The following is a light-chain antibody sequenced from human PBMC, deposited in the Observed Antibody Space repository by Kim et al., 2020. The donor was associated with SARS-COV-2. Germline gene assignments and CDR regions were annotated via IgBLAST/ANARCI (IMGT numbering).Light chain of an antibody. Sequence: GQSVTISCTGTSSDVGTYNYVSWFQQHPGKAPKLMVFDVSQRPSGVPDRFSGSKSGNTASLTFSGLQAEDEADYYCCSYAGNYSWVFGGGTQLTVL. CDR1: SSDVGTYNY. CDR3: CSYAGNYSWV. V-gene: IGLV2-11*01. CDR2: DVS. J-gene: IGLJ3*02.